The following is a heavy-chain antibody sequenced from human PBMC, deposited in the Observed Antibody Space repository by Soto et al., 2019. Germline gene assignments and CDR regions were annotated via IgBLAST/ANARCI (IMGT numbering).Heavy chain of an antibody. Sequence: QVHLVQSGAEVKKPGASVKVSCKGSGYAFTTYGITWVRQAPGQGLEWMGWISAHNGNTNYAQKLQGRVTVTRDTSTSTAYMELRSLRSGDTAVYYCARGRYVDYWGQGALVTVSS. J-gene: IGHJ4*02. D-gene: IGHD1-1*01. V-gene: IGHV1-18*01. CDR2: ISAHNGNT. CDR3: ARGRYVDY. CDR1: GYAFTTYG.